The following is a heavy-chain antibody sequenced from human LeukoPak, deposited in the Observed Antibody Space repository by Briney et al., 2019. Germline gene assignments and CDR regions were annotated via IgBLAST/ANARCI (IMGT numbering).Heavy chain of an antibody. J-gene: IGHJ4*02. D-gene: IGHD3-9*01. V-gene: IGHV3-30*04. CDR2: ISYDGSNK. Sequence: HPGGSLRLSCAASGFTFSSYAMHWVRQAPGKGLEWVAVISYDGSNKYYADSVKGRFTISRDNSKNTLYLQMNSLRAEDTAVYYCAREPGQYYDILTGYSPPPNYFDYWGQGTLVTVSS. CDR3: AREPGQYYDILTGYSPPPNYFDY. CDR1: GFTFSSYA.